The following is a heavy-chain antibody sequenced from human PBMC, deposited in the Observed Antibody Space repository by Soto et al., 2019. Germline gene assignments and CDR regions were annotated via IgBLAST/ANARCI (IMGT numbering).Heavy chain of an antibody. CDR1: GGSFSGYY. D-gene: IGHD2-15*01. CDR2: INHSGST. V-gene: IGHV4-34*01. Sequence: LSLTCAVYGGSFSGYYWSWIRQPPGKGLEWIGEINHSGSTNYNPSLKSRVTISVDTSKNQFSLKLSSVTAADTAVYYCARAVGSNYFDYWGQGTLVTVS. CDR3: ARAVGSNYFDY. J-gene: IGHJ4*02.